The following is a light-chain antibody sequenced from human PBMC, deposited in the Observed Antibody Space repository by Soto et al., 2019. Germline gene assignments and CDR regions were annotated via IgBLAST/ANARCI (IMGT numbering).Light chain of an antibody. CDR2: YDS. CDR1: NIGSKS. V-gene: IGLV3-21*04. Sequence: SYELTQPPSVSVAPGKTARITCGGNNIGSKSVHWYQQKPGQAPVLVIYYDSDRPSGIPERFSGSNSGNTATLTISRVEAGDEADYYCQVWDPVVVFGGGTKLTVL. CDR3: QVWDPVVV. J-gene: IGLJ2*01.